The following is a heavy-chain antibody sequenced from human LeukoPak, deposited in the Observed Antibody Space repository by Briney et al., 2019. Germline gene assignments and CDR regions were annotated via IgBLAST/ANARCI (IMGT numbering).Heavy chain of an antibody. V-gene: IGHV3-21*01. Sequence: GGSLRLSCAASGFTFSSYSMNWVRQAPGKGLEWVSSISSSSSYIYYADSVKGRFTISRDNAKNSLYLQMNSLRAEDTAVYYCARWGDEAYYDSSGCIDYWGQGTLVTVPS. CDR2: ISSSSSYI. CDR3: ARWGDEAYYDSSGCIDY. CDR1: GFTFSSYS. D-gene: IGHD3-22*01. J-gene: IGHJ4*02.